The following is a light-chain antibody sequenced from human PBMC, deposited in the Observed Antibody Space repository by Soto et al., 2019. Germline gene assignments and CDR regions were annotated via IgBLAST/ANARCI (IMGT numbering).Light chain of an antibody. V-gene: IGLV1-47*01. CDR2: RNN. J-gene: IGLJ3*02. Sequence: LTQPPSASGTPGQRVTISCSGSSSNIGSNYVYWYQQLPGTAPKLLIYRNNQRPSGVPDRFSGSKSGTSASLAISGLRSEDEADYYCAAWDDSLRWVFGGGTKLTVL. CDR3: AAWDDSLRWV. CDR1: SSNIGSNY.